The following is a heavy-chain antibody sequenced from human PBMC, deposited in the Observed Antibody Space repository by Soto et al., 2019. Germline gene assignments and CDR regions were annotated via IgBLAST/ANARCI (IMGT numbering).Heavy chain of an antibody. Sequence: EVQLVESGGGLVQPGGSLKLSCAASGFTFSGSAMHRVRQASGKGLEWVGRIRSKANSYATAYAASVKGRFTISRDDSKNTAYLQMNSLKTEDTAVYYCTNPQLYYGMDVWGQGTTVTVSS. CDR1: GFTFSGSA. D-gene: IGHD5-18*01. CDR2: IRSKANSYAT. V-gene: IGHV3-73*02. CDR3: TNPQLYYGMDV. J-gene: IGHJ6*02.